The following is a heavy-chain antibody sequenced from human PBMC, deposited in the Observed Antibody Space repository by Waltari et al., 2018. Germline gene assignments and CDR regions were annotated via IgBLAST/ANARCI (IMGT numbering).Heavy chain of an antibody. CDR3: ARDLGAMKVTSALEI. V-gene: IGHV1-69*05. D-gene: IGHD3-10*01. J-gene: IGHJ3*02. Sequence: QVQLVQSGAEVKRPGSSVKVSCRASGGIFTNYAISWVRQAPGQGLEWMGGNIPSCGTANSAQKFQGRLTITSDESTSTAYMELSSLRPEDTAVYFCARDLGAMKVTSALEIWGQGTRVTVSS. CDR2: NIPSCGTA. CDR1: GGIFTNYA.